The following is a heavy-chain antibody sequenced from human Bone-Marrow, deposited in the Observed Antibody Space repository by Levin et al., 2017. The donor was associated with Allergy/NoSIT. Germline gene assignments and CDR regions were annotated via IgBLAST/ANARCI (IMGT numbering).Heavy chain of an antibody. V-gene: IGHV1-69*06. J-gene: IGHJ5*02. CDR2: IIPIFGTA. CDR3: ARKRGREWFLRDYNWFDP. CDR1: GGTFSSYA. Sequence: SVKVSCKASGGTFSSYAISWVRQAPGQGLEWMGGIIPIFGTANYAQKFQGRVTITADKSTSTAYMELSSLRSEDTAVYYCARKRGREWFLRDYNWFDPWGQGTLVTVSS. D-gene: IGHD3-3*01.